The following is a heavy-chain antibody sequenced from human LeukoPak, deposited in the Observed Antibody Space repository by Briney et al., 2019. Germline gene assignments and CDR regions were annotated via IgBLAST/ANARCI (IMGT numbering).Heavy chain of an antibody. Sequence: ASVKVSCKASGYTFTSYDINWVRQATGQGLEWMGWMNPNSGNTGYAQKFQGRVTMTRNTSISTAYMELSSLRSEDTAVYYCARAGLWFGELLHYYYGMDVWGQGTTVTVSS. D-gene: IGHD3-10*01. CDR3: ARAGLWFGELLHYYYGMDV. J-gene: IGHJ6*02. V-gene: IGHV1-8*01. CDR1: GYTFTSYD. CDR2: MNPNSGNT.